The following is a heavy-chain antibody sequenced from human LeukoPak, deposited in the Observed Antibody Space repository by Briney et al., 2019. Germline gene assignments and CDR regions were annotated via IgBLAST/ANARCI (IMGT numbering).Heavy chain of an antibody. V-gene: IGHV4-59*08. D-gene: IGHD6-13*01. CDR1: GGSISSYY. J-gene: IGHJ4*02. CDR2: IYYSGST. Sequence: SETLSLTCTASGGSISSYYWSWIRQPPGKGLEWIGYIYYSGSTNYDPSLKSRVTITVDTSKNQFSLKLSSVTDADTAVYYCASAGIAAAGYYFDYWGQGTLVTVSS. CDR3: ASAGIAAAGYYFDY.